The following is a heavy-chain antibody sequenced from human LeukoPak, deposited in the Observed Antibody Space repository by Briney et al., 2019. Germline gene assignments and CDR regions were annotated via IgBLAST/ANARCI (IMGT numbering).Heavy chain of an antibody. V-gene: IGHV1-69*13. D-gene: IGHD3-9*01. J-gene: IGHJ4*02. CDR3: ARGGDILTGYGFDY. Sequence: SVKVSCKASGGTFSSYAISWVRQAPGQGLEWMGGIIPIFGTANYAQKFRGRVTITADESTSTAYMELSSLRSEDTAVYYCARGGDILTGYGFDYWGQGTLVTVSS. CDR2: IIPIFGTA. CDR1: GGTFSSYA.